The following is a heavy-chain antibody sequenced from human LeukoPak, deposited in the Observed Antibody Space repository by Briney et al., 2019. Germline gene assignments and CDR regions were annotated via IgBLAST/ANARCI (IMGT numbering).Heavy chain of an antibody. Sequence: PGGSLRLSCAASGFTFSSYAMSWVRQAPGKGLEWVSAISGSGGSTYYADSVKGRFTISRDNSKNTLYLQMTSLRADDTAVYYCARAPVQTWVWNFDLWGRGTLVTVSS. V-gene: IGHV3-23*01. CDR2: ISGSGGST. J-gene: IGHJ2*01. CDR3: ARAPVQTWVWNFDL. CDR1: GFTFSSYA. D-gene: IGHD1-26*01.